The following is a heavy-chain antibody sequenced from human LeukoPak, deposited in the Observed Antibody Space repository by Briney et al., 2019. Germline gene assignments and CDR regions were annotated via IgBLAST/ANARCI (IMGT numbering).Heavy chain of an antibody. CDR3: ARESPGHYFDC. D-gene: IGHD1-14*01. CDR1: GFPFSSYW. V-gene: IGHV3-7*03. Sequence: PGGSLRLSCVASGFPFSSYWMTWVRQAPGKGLEWVANIKQDGSKKSYVDSVKGRFTISRDNSTNTLYLQMNSLRAEDTAVYYCARESPGHYFDCWGQGTLVTVSS. J-gene: IGHJ4*02. CDR2: IKQDGSKK.